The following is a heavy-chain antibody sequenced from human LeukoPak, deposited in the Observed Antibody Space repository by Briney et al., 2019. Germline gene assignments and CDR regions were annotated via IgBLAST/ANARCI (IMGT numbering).Heavy chain of an antibody. V-gene: IGHV1-69*01. CDR2: IIPIFGTA. D-gene: IGHD3-22*01. Sequence: SLKVSCNAAGGTFSSYAICCVREAPVEVLEGIGGIIPIFGTATYAQRFQGRVTITADESTSTAYMELSSLRSEDTAVYYCARDPHDSSGYEDYWGQGTLVTVSS. CDR3: ARDPHDSSGYEDY. J-gene: IGHJ4*02. CDR1: GGTFSSYA.